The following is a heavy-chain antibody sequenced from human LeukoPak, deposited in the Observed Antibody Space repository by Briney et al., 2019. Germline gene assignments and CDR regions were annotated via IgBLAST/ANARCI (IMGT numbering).Heavy chain of an antibody. D-gene: IGHD3-10*01. CDR3: AKDHYYGSGSYYNSRGIFDY. CDR1: GFTFDDYA. J-gene: IGHJ4*02. Sequence: GGSLRLSCAASGFTFDDYAMHWVRQAPGKGLEWVSGISWNSGSIGYADSVKGRFTISRDNAKNSLYLQMNSLRAEDTALYYCAKDHYYGSGSYYNSRGIFDYWGQGTLVTVSS. V-gene: IGHV3-9*01. CDR2: ISWNSGSI.